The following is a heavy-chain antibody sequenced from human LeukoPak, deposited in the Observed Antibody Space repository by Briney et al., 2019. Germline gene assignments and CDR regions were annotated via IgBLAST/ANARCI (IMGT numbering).Heavy chain of an antibody. J-gene: IGHJ6*04. Sequence: PGGSLRLPCAASGFTFCRYEMNWVPQAPGKGLEWVSYISSSGSTIYYADSVKGRFTISRDNAKNSLYLQMNSLRAEDTAVYYCAELGITMIGGVWGKGTTVTISS. D-gene: IGHD3-10*02. CDR3: AELGITMIGGV. V-gene: IGHV3-48*03. CDR1: GFTFCRYE. CDR2: ISSSGSTI.